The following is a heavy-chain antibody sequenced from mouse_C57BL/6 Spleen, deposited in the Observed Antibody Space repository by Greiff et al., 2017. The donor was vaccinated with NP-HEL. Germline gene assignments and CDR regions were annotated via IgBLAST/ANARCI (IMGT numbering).Heavy chain of an antibody. V-gene: IGHV2-9-1*01. D-gene: IGHD1-1*01. CDR1: GFSLTSYA. J-gene: IGHJ1*03. CDR3: ARDNYYGSSYEGYFDV. CDR2: IWTGGGT. Sequence: QVQLQQSGPGLVAPSQSLSITCTVSGFSLTSYAISWVRQPPGKGLEWLGVIWTGGGTNYNSALKSRLSISKDNSKSQVFLKMNSLQTDDTARYYCARDNYYGSSYEGYFDVWGTGTTVTVSS.